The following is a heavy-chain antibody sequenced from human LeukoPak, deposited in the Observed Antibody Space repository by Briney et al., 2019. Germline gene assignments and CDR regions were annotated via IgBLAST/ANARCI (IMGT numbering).Heavy chain of an antibody. V-gene: IGHV4-59*08. CDR3: ARLGMGYASGSYSWFFDL. CDR2: IYNSGST. J-gene: IGHJ2*01. D-gene: IGHD3-10*01. CDR1: GGSISGYY. Sequence: SETLSLTCTVSGGSISGYYWSWIRQPPGKGLEWIGYIYNSGSTNYNPSLKSRVTISVDTSENRFSLRLSSVTAAATAVYYCARLGMGYASGSYSWFFDLWGRGTLVTVSS.